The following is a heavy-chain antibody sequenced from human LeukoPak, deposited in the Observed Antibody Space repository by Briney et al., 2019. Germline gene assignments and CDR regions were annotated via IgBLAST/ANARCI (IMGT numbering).Heavy chain of an antibody. J-gene: IGHJ4*02. CDR2: INPNSGGT. V-gene: IGHV1-2*02. Sequence: GASVKVSCKASGYTFINYGISWVRQAPGQGLEWMGWINPNSGGTNYAQKFQGRVTMTRDTSISTAYMELSRLRSDDTAVCYCAREGSLGGGYNWNAADYWGQGTLVTVSS. CDR1: GYTFINYG. D-gene: IGHD1-1*01. CDR3: AREGSLGGGYNWNAADY.